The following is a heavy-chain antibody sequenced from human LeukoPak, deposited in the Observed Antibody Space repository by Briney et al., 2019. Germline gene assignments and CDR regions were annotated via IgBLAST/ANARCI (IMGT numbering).Heavy chain of an antibody. Sequence: GGSLRLSCAASGFTFSSYGMSWVRQAPGKGLEWVSAISGSGGSTYYADSVKGRFTISRDNSKNTLYLQMNSLRAEDTAVYYCARELREHGVFDIWGQGTMVTVSS. CDR1: GFTFSSYG. D-gene: IGHD1-26*01. J-gene: IGHJ3*02. V-gene: IGHV3-23*01. CDR2: ISGSGGST. CDR3: ARELREHGVFDI.